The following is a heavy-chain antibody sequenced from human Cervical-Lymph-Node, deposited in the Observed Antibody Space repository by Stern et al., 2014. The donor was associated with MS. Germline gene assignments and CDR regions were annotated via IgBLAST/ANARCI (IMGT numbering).Heavy chain of an antibody. CDR1: GFTFSNYG. CDR3: VRDWSSNAYKSEDY. Sequence: VQLVESGGGVVQPGRSLRLSCIASGFTFSNYGMHWVRQAPGKGLEWVATIWHDGSKTYYSDSVRSRFTISRDNSKSTLSLQMNSLRVEDTAVYYCVRDWSSNAYKSEDYWGQGTLVTVSS. J-gene: IGHJ4*02. V-gene: IGHV3-33*01. CDR2: IWHDGSKT. D-gene: IGHD4-11*01.